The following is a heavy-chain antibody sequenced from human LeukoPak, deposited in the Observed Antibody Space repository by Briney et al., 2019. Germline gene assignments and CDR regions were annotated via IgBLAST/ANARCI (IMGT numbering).Heavy chain of an antibody. Sequence: GGSLRLSCAASGFTVSSTYMSWVRQAPGKGLEWVSVIYSGGTTYYADSVKGRFTISRDNSKNALYLQVNSLRAEDTAVYYCARGLPNFDCWGQGTLVTVSS. D-gene: IGHD4-11*01. CDR1: GFTVSSTY. V-gene: IGHV3-66*01. J-gene: IGHJ4*02. CDR3: ARGLPNFDC. CDR2: IYSGGTT.